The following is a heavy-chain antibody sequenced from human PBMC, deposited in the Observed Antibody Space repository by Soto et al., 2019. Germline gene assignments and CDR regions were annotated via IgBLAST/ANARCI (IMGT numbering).Heavy chain of an antibody. V-gene: IGHV4-31*03. D-gene: IGHD3-3*01. Sequence: QVQLQESGPGLVKPSQTLSLTCTVSGGSISSGGYYWSWIRQHPGKGLEWIGYIYYSGSTYYNPSLKSRVTISVDTSKNQFSLKLSSVTAADTAVYYCATAHGYYDFWSGYYLGPYFDYWGQGTLVTVSS. CDR3: ATAHGYYDFWSGYYLGPYFDY. CDR2: IYYSGST. CDR1: GGSISSGGYY. J-gene: IGHJ4*02.